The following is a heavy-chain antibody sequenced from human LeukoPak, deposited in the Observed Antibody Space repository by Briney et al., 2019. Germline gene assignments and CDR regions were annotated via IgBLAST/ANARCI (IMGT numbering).Heavy chain of an antibody. Sequence: SVKVSCKASGYTFTGYYMHWVRQAPGQGLEWMGGIIPIFGTANYAQKFQGRVTITADESTSTAYMELSSLRSEDTAVYYCALRGQYCSSTSCYKAVAGIYHFDYWGQGTLVTVSS. CDR1: GYTFTGYY. CDR2: IIPIFGTA. D-gene: IGHD2-2*02. CDR3: ALRGQYCSSTSCYKAVAGIYHFDY. J-gene: IGHJ4*02. V-gene: IGHV1-69*13.